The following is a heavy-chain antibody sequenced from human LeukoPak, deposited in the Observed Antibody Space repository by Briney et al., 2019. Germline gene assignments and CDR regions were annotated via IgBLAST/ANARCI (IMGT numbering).Heavy chain of an antibody. CDR2: ISGGGGNT. CDR3: AKGGRDTGGNWFDP. Sequence: GGSLRLSCAASGFTFSNYAMTWVRQAPGKGLEWVSGISGGGGNTYYADSVKGRFTISRDNSKKTVHLQMSSLRAEDTAVYYCAKGGRDTGGNWFDPWGQGTLVAVSS. V-gene: IGHV3-23*01. CDR1: GFTFSNYA. D-gene: IGHD2-8*02. J-gene: IGHJ5*02.